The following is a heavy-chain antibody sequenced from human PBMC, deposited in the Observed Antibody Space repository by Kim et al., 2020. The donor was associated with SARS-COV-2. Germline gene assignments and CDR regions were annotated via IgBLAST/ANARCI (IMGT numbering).Heavy chain of an antibody. CDR2: IIPIFGTA. Sequence: SVKVSCKASGGTFSSYAIWVRQAPGQGLEWMGGIIPIFGTANYAQKFQGRVTITADESTSTAYMELSSLRSEDTAVYYCARGGYSLRLYYYYGMDVWGQ. CDR3: ARGGYSLRLYYYYGMDV. CDR1: GGTFSSYA. D-gene: IGHD5-18*01. J-gene: IGHJ6*02. V-gene: IGHV1-69*13.